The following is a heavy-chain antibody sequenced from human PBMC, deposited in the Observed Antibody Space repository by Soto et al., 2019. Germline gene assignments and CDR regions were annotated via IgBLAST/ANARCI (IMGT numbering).Heavy chain of an antibody. CDR2: IFYFGST. CDR3: ARHSPDFDWLSQFDY. J-gene: IGHJ4*02. CDR1: GGSISSYY. D-gene: IGHD3-9*01. Sequence: QVQLQESGPGLVKPSETLSLTCTVSGGSISSYYWSWIRQTPGKGLEWIGYIFYFGSTNSNPSLKSRVTLSIDTSKDQLSLKLSSVTAADTAVYYFARHSPDFDWLSQFDYWGQGTLVTVSS. V-gene: IGHV4-59*08.